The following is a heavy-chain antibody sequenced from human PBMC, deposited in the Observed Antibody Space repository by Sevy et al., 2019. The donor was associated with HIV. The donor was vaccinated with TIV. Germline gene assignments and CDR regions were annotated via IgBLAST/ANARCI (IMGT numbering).Heavy chain of an antibody. J-gene: IGHJ4*02. Sequence: GGSLRLSCIASGFIYGDYAMNWVRQAPGKGLEWVGFIRRKAFGGTTQYAASVKGRFTISRDDSKSIADLQKNSLKTEEKAVYYCTRGGSMPILSPWDYWGQGTLVTVSS. D-gene: IGHD3-16*01. V-gene: IGHV3-49*04. CDR2: IRRKAFGGTT. CDR3: TRGGSMPILSPWDY. CDR1: GFIYGDYA.